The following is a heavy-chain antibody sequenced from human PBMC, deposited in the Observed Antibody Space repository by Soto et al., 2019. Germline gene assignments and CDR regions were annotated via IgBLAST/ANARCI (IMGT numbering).Heavy chain of an antibody. J-gene: IGHJ6*02. CDR3: TREGSAPYYYYGMDA. V-gene: IGHV1-18*01. D-gene: IGHD3-10*01. Sequence: ASVEVSCKASGDTFTTYCISWVRQAPGEGLEWLGWINTHNGNTNYAQNLQGRVFMTADTSTNTAYMELRSLRSDDTAIYYCTREGSAPYYYYGMDAWGQGTTVTVSS. CDR1: GDTFTTYC. CDR2: INTHNGNT.